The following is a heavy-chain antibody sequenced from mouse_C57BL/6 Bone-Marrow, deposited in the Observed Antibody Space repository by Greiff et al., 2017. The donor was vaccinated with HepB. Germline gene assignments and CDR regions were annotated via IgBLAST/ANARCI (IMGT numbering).Heavy chain of an antibody. CDR2: IYPRSGNT. D-gene: IGHD1-1*01. Sequence: SFTLSCNASGYTFTSYGISWVKQRTGQGLEWIGEIYPRSGNTYYNEKFKGKATLTADKSSSTAYMELRSLTSEDSAVYFCARNYGSPYYYAMDYWGQGTSVTVSS. CDR1: GYTFTSYG. V-gene: IGHV1-81*01. CDR3: ARNYGSPYYYAMDY. J-gene: IGHJ4*01.